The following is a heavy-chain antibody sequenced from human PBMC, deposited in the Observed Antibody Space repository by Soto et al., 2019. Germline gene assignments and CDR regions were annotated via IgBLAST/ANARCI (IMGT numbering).Heavy chain of an antibody. CDR2: ISAYNGNT. D-gene: IGHD3-22*01. J-gene: IGHJ4*02. CDR3: AREEYYYDSSGYYHVYFDY. Sequence: GASVKVSCKASGYTFTSYGISWVRQAPGQGLEWMGWISAYNGNTNYAQKLQSRVTMTTDTSTSTAYMELRSLRSDDTAVYYCAREEYYYDSSGYYHVYFDYWGQGTLVTVSS. CDR1: GYTFTSYG. V-gene: IGHV1-18*04.